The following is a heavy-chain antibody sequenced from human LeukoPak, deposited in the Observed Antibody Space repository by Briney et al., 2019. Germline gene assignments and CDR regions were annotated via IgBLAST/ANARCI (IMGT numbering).Heavy chain of an antibody. CDR3: ARVLVGASTRVAFDI. J-gene: IGHJ3*02. CDR1: GYSISSGYY. CDR2: IYHSGST. V-gene: IGHV4-38-2*01. D-gene: IGHD1-26*01. Sequence: SETLSLTCAVSGYSISSGYYWGWIRQPPGKGLEWIGSIYHSGSTYYNPSLKSRVTISVDTSKNQFSLKLSSVTAADTAVYYCARVLVGASTRVAFDIWGQGTMVTVSS.